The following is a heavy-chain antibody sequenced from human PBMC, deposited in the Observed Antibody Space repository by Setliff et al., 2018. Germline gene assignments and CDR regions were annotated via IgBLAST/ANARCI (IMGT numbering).Heavy chain of an antibody. J-gene: IGHJ6*03. CDR1: GASITNINYY. D-gene: IGHD6-6*01. CDR3: AGGTIVAPGGYFYYMDV. CDR2: IFYSGRT. Sequence: SETLSLTCTVSGASITNINYYWGLIRQPPGKGLEWIGSIFYSGRTFYNPSLKSRVTISVDTSKNQISLTLNSVTAADTAVYYCAGGTIVAPGGYFYYMDVWGKGATVTVSS. V-gene: IGHV4-39*07.